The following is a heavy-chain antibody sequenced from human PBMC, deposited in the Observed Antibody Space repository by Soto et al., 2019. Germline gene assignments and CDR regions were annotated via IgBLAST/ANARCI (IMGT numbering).Heavy chain of an antibody. CDR1: GFTFSSYA. V-gene: IGHV3-23*01. CDR3: AKDLTLHLVELSANPFDY. D-gene: IGHD3-16*02. J-gene: IGHJ4*02. Sequence: EVQLLESGGGLVQPGGSLRLSCAASGFTFSSYAMSWVRQAPGKGLEWVSAISGSGGSTYYADSVKGRFTISRDNSKNSLYLQMNSLRAEDTAVYYCAKDLTLHLVELSANPFDYWGQGTLVTVSS. CDR2: ISGSGGST.